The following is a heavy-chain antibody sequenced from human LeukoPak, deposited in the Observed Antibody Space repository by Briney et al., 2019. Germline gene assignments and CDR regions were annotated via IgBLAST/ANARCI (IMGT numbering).Heavy chain of an antibody. V-gene: IGHV3-23*01. D-gene: IGHD2-15*01. J-gene: IGHJ4*02. CDR1: GFPFSSYA. Sequence: PGGSLRLSCAASGFPFSSYAMSWVRQAPGKGLEWVSAISSSGGSTYYADSVKGRFTISRDNSKNTLCLQMNSLRAEDTAVYYCAKDPGRYCSGGSCYSDYWGQGTLVTVSS. CDR2: ISSSGGST. CDR3: AKDPGRYCSGGSCYSDY.